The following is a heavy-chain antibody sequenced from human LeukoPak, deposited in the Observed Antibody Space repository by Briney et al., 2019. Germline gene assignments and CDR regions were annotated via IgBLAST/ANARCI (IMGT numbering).Heavy chain of an antibody. CDR2: IYYSGGT. Sequence: SETLSLTCTVSGGSISSSAYYWSWVRQHPGKGLEWIGYIYYSGGTYYNPSLKSRITISVDTSKNQFSLKLSSVTAADTAVYYCARERTAMVDFDYWGQGTVVTVSS. V-gene: IGHV4-31*03. CDR1: GGSISSSAYY. CDR3: ARERTAMVDFDY. J-gene: IGHJ4*02. D-gene: IGHD5-18*01.